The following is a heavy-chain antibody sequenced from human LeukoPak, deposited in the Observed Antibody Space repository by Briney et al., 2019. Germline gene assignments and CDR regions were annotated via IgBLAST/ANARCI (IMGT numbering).Heavy chain of an antibody. V-gene: IGHV3-53*01. CDR1: GFTVSSNY. Sequence: PGGSLRLSCAASGFTVSSNYMSWVRQAPGKGQEWVSVIYSGGSTHYADSVKGRFTISRDNSKNTLYLQMNSLRAEDTAVYYCTRVGRVAVAAYYFDYWGQGTLVTVSS. CDR2: IYSGGST. D-gene: IGHD6-19*01. J-gene: IGHJ4*02. CDR3: TRVGRVAVAAYYFDY.